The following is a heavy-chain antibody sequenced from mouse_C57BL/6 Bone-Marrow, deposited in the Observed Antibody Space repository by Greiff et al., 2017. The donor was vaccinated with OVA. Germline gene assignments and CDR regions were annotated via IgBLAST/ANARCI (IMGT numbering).Heavy chain of an antibody. V-gene: IGHV1-82*01. D-gene: IGHD2-4*01. J-gene: IGHJ3*01. Sequence: QVQLQQPGAELVKPGASVKLSCKASGYTFTSYWMHWVKQRPGKGLEWIGRIYPGDGDTNYNGKFKGKATLTADKSSSTAYMQLSSLTSEDSAVYFCASSYDYDAAYWGQGTLVTVSA. CDR3: ASSYDYDAAY. CDR1: GYTFTSYW. CDR2: IYPGDGDT.